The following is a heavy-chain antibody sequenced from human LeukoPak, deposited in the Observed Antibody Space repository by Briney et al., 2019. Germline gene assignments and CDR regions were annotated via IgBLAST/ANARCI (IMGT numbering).Heavy chain of an antibody. CDR3: ARKTYYYDSGDYGWFDP. Sequence: PGGSLRLSCAASGFTFSSYSMNWVRQAPGKGLEWVSYIGSNISTIYYADSVKGRFTISRDNAKNSLHLQMNSLRAEDTAVYYCARKTYYYDSGDYGWFDPWGQGTLVSVSS. V-gene: IGHV3-48*04. D-gene: IGHD3-22*01. J-gene: IGHJ5*02. CDR2: IGSNISTI. CDR1: GFTFSSYS.